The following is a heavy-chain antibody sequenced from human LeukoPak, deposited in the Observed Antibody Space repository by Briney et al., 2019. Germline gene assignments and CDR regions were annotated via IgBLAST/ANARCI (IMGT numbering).Heavy chain of an antibody. Sequence: SGPALVKPTQTLTLTCAFSGFSLSTSGMCVSWIRQPPGKALEWLARIDWDDDKYYSTSLKTRLTISKDTSKNQVVLTMTNMDPVDTATYYCARTYCSSTSCSVDYWGQGTLVTVSS. CDR2: IDWDDDK. J-gene: IGHJ4*02. D-gene: IGHD2-2*01. CDR3: ARTYCSSTSCSVDY. CDR1: GFSLSTSGMC. V-gene: IGHV2-70*11.